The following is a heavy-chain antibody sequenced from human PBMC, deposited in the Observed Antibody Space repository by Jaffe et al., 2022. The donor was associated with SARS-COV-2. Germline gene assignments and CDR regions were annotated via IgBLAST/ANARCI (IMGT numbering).Heavy chain of an antibody. V-gene: IGHV4-59*01. CDR2: IYYSGST. J-gene: IGHJ6*02. CDR1: GGSISSYY. Sequence: QVQLQESGPGLVKPSETLSLTCTVSGGSISSYYWSWIRQPPGKGLEWIGYIYYSGSTNYNPSLKSRVTISVDTSKNQFSLKLSSVTAADTAVYYCARAQRTLVGATTYYGMDVWGQGTTVTVSS. CDR3: ARAQRTLVGATTYYGMDV. D-gene: IGHD1-26*01.